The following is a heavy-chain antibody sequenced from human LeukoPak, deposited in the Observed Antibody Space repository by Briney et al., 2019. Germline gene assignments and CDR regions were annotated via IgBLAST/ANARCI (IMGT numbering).Heavy chain of an antibody. D-gene: IGHD2-15*01. CDR1: GFTFSSYS. CDR3: ARANGYCSGGSCYYFDY. V-gene: IGHV3-21*04. CDR2: ISSSSSYI. J-gene: IGHJ4*02. Sequence: GGSLRLSCAASGFTFSSYSMNWVRQAPGKGLEWVSSISSSSSYIYYADSVKGRFTISRDNAKNSLYLQMNSLRAEDTALYYCARANGYCSGGSCYYFDYWGQGTLVTVSS.